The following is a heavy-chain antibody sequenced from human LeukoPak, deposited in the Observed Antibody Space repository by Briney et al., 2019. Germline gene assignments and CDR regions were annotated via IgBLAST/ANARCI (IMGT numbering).Heavy chain of an antibody. CDR3: ARYLFTPDILTVDGYFDY. V-gene: IGHV4-39*01. D-gene: IGHD3-9*01. J-gene: IGHJ4*02. CDR2: IYYSGST. Sequence: SETLSLTCTVSGGSISRSSYYWGWIRQPPGKGLEWIGSIYYSGSTYYNPSLKSRVTISVDTSKNQFSLKLSSVTAADTAVYYCARYLFTPDILTVDGYFDYWGQGTLVTVSS. CDR1: GGSISRSSYY.